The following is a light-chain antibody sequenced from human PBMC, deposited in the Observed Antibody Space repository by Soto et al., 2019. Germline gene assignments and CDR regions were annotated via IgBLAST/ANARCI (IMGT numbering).Light chain of an antibody. CDR1: SSDVGSYNL. Sequence: QSALTQPASVSGSPGQSITLSCTGTSSDVGSYNLVSWYQQHPGKAPKLMISEGGKRPSGVSNRFSGSKSGNTASLTISGLQAEDEADYYCCSFASNTYVFGTGTQLTVL. CDR2: EGG. CDR3: CSFASNTYV. V-gene: IGLV2-23*01. J-gene: IGLJ1*01.